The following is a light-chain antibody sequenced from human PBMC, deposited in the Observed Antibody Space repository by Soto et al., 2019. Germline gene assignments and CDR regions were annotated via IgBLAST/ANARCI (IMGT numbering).Light chain of an antibody. CDR2: DVS. V-gene: IGLV2-11*01. CDR1: SSDVGRYNY. J-gene: IGLJ2*01. CDR3: CSFEASNNLL. Sequence: QSALTQPRSVSGSPGQSVTISCTGTSSDVGRYNYVSWYQQHPGKAPKLMLFDVSKRPSGVPDRFSGSKSGNTASLAISGLQAEDEADYYCCSFEASNNLLFGGGTKVTVL.